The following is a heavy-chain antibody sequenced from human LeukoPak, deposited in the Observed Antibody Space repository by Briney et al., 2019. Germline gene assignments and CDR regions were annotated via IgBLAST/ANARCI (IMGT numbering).Heavy chain of an antibody. CDR1: GFTFSSYG. D-gene: IGHD2-8*01. J-gene: IGHJ4*02. Sequence: TGGSLRLSCSASGFTFSSYGMHWVRQAPGKGLEWVAVISNDESKKYYADSVKGRFTISRDNSKNTLYPQMNSLRAEDTAVYYCAKDVFHTYFDYWGQGTLVTVSS. V-gene: IGHV3-30*18. CDR3: AKDVFHTYFDY. CDR2: ISNDESKK.